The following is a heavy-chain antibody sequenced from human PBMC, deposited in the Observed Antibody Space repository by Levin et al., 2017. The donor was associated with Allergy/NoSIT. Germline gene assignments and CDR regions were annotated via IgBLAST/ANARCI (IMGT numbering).Heavy chain of an antibody. CDR2: IYYSGRA. V-gene: IGHV4-31*03. Sequence: SETLSLTCSVSGDSISSGGYYWSWIRQRPGQGLEWVGYIYYSGRAYYSASLQSRVTISIETSKNHFSLELNSVTAADTAVYYCARVASTTIGNWFDPWGQGTLVTVSS. D-gene: IGHD2/OR15-2a*01. CDR3: ARVASTTIGNWFDP. CDR1: GDSISSGGYY. J-gene: IGHJ5*02.